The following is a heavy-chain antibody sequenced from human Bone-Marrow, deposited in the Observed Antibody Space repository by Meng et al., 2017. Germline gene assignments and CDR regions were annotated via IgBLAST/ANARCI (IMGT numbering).Heavy chain of an antibody. V-gene: IGHV3-30*18. CDR1: GFTFSNYG. Sequence: GQVGQSGGVVFQPRRSLRFPCAAAGFTFSNYGMHWVRQAPGKGLEWVAVISYDGKNEYYADSVKGRFTISRDNSKNTLNLQMNSLRGEDTAVYYCAKSLGMARIMISVDYWCQGTLVTVSS. J-gene: IGHJ4*02. CDR2: ISYDGKNE. D-gene: IGHD5-24*01. CDR3: AKSLGMARIMISVDY.